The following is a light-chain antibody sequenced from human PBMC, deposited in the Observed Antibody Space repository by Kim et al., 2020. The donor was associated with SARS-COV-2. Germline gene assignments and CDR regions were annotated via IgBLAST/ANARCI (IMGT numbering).Light chain of an antibody. CDR2: QDT. Sequence: SYELTQPPSVSVSPGQTASITCSGDTLGDKYASWYQQKPGQSPVLVIYQDTKRPSGIPERFSGSNSGNTATLTISGTQAMDEADYYCQAWDSSVVFGGGTQLTVL. CDR1: TLGDKY. CDR3: QAWDSSVV. J-gene: IGLJ2*01. V-gene: IGLV3-1*01.